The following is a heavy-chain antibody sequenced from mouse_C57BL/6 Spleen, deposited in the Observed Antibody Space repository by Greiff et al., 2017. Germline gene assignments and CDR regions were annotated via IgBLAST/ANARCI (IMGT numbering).Heavy chain of an antibody. CDR1: GYSFTGYF. CDR3: ARSVYYGSSYFDY. Sequence: VQLKQSGPELVKPGDSVKISCKASGYSFTGYFMNWVMQSHGKSLEWIGRINPYNGDTFYNQKFKGKATLTVDKSSSTAHMELRSLTSEDSAVYYCARSVYYGSSYFDYWGQGTTLTVSS. D-gene: IGHD1-1*01. CDR2: INPYNGDT. V-gene: IGHV1-20*01. J-gene: IGHJ2*01.